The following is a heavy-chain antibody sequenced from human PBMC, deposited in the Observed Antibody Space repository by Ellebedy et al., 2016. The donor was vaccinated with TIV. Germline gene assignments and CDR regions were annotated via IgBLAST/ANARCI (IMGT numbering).Heavy chain of an antibody. V-gene: IGHV3-23*01. D-gene: IGHD3-9*01. CDR1: GFTFSSYA. J-gene: IGHJ4*02. Sequence: GESLKISCAASGFTFSSYAMSWVRQAPGKGLEWVSTISHTGSRTYYADSVEGRFTISRDNSKKTLYLQMNSLRAEDTAVYYCATDRGYFTFDYWGQGSLITVSS. CDR3: ATDRGYFTFDY. CDR2: ISHTGSRT.